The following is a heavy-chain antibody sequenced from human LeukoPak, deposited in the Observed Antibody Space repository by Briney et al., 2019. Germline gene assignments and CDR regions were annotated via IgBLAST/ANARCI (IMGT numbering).Heavy chain of an antibody. CDR2: ISYDGSNK. Sequence: PGRSLRLSCAASGFTFSSYGMHWVRQAPGKGLEWVAVISYDGSNKYYADSVKGRFTISRDNAKNSLYLQMNSLRAEDTAVYYCARVVWGQLTYYFDYWGQGTLVTVSS. V-gene: IGHV3-30*03. D-gene: IGHD3-16*01. CDR1: GFTFSSYG. J-gene: IGHJ4*02. CDR3: ARVVWGQLTYYFDY.